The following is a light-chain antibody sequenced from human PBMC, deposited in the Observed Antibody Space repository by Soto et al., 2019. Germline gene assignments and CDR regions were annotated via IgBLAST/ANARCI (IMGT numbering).Light chain of an antibody. J-gene: IGKJ3*01. CDR1: QSIGRF. CDR2: AAS. Sequence: DIQMTQSPSSLSASVGDRVTITCRASQSIGRFLNWYQQKPGKAPKLLIYAASSLQSGVPSRFSGSGSGTDFTLTISSLQPEDFATYYCQQSYSTPFTFGPGTKVDI. CDR3: QQSYSTPFT. V-gene: IGKV1-39*01.